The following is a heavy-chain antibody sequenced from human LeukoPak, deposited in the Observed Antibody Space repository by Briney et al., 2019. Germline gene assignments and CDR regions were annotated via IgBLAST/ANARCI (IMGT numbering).Heavy chain of an antibody. CDR3: ARQEYYGDYVGAFDI. J-gene: IGHJ3*02. CDR1: GYSFTTYW. V-gene: IGHV5-51*01. Sequence: GESLKISCKGSGYSFTTYWIGGVRQMPGKGLEWMGIIYPGDSDTRYSPSFQGQVTISADKSISTAYLQWGSLKASDTAMYYCARQEYYGDYVGAFDIWGQGTMVTVSS. D-gene: IGHD4-17*01. CDR2: IYPGDSDT.